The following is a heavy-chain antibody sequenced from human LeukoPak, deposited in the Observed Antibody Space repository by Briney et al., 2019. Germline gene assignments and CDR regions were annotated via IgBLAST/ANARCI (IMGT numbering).Heavy chain of an antibody. Sequence: SETLSLTCTVSGGSISSYYWTWIRQPPGKGPEWIGYIYYSGSTNYNPSLKSRVTISVDTSKNQFSLKLSSVTAADTAVYYCAKGGEAYCGGDCSHDYWGQGTLVTVSS. J-gene: IGHJ4*02. D-gene: IGHD2-21*02. V-gene: IGHV4-59*01. CDR2: IYYSGST. CDR1: GGSISSYY. CDR3: AKGGEAYCGGDCSHDY.